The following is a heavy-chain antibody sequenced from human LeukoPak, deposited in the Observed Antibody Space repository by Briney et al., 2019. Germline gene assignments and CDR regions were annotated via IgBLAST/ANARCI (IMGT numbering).Heavy chain of an antibody. V-gene: IGHV1-2*02. Sequence: GASVKVSCKASGYTFTDYYMHWVRQAPGQGLEWVGWINPDGGGTKYAEKFEGRISLTRDTSISTAYMDLSSLTSGDTAIYYCTRDRNTGYDPYDASDMWGQGTMVTVSS. CDR3: TRDRNTGYDPYDASDM. D-gene: IGHD5-12*01. CDR2: INPDGGGT. CDR1: GYTFTDYY. J-gene: IGHJ3*02.